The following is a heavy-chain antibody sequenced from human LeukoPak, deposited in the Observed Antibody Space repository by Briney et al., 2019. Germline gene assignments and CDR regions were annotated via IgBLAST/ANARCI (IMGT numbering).Heavy chain of an antibody. CDR2: ISAYNGNT. D-gene: IGHD3-10*01. Sequence: ASVKVSCKASGYTFTSYGISWVRQAPGQGLEWMGWISAYNGNTIYAQKFQGRVTMTEDTSTDTAYMELSSLRSEDTAVYYCATAVAHYYGSGSYYPYYFDYWGQGTLVTVSS. J-gene: IGHJ4*02. CDR1: GYTFTSYG. V-gene: IGHV1-18*01. CDR3: ATAVAHYYGSGSYYPYYFDY.